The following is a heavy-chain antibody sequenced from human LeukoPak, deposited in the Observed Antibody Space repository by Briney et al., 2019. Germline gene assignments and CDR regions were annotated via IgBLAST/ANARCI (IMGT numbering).Heavy chain of an antibody. CDR1: GYTFTSYY. CDR2: INPSGGST. CDR3: VRVESSGYHPFDS. Sequence: ASVKVSCKASGYTFTSYYMHWVRQAPGQGLEWMGRINPSGGSTTYSQNFQGRVTVTRDTSTSTVYMEVSSLRSEDTAVYYCVRVESSGYHPFDSWGQGTLVTVSS. V-gene: IGHV1-46*01. D-gene: IGHD3-22*01. J-gene: IGHJ4*02.